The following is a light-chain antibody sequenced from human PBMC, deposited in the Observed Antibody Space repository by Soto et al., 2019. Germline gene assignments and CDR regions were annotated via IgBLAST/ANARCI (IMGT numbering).Light chain of an antibody. J-gene: IGKJ3*01. CDR2: GVS. V-gene: IGKV3-15*01. Sequence: EIVLTQSPATLSLSPGERATLSCRASQSVSSFLAWYQQKPGQAPRLLIYGVSRRATGIPARFGGSGSGTDFTLTISSLQSEDFAVYYCQQYNNWPPFTFGPGTKVDIK. CDR3: QQYNNWPPFT. CDR1: QSVSSF.